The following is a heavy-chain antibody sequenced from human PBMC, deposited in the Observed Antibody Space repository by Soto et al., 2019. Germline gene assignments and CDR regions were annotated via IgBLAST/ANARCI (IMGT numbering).Heavy chain of an antibody. CDR2: IYYSGTT. J-gene: IGHJ5*02. D-gene: IGHD6-13*01. CDR1: GGSISSGYYY. CDR3: ARADGYSSIWGLFDP. Sequence: QVQLQESGPGLVKPSQTLSLTCTVSGGSISSGYYYWSWIRQHPGKGLEWIGYIYYSGTTYYNPSLKSRVTISVVTSKNQFSLKLTSVTAADTAVYYCARADGYSSIWGLFDPWGQGTLVTVSS. V-gene: IGHV4-31*03.